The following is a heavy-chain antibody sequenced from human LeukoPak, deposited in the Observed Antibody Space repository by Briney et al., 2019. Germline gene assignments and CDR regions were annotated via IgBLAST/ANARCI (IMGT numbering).Heavy chain of an antibody. Sequence: PSQTLSLTCTVSGGSISSGGYYWSWIRQHPGKGLEWIGYIYYSGSTYYNPSLKSRVTMSVDTSKNQFSLKLSSVTAADTAVYYCARTRTVVPAASTNWFDPWGQGTLVTVSS. V-gene: IGHV4-31*03. CDR2: IYYSGST. J-gene: IGHJ5*02. D-gene: IGHD2-2*01. CDR1: GGSISSGGYY. CDR3: ARTRTVVPAASTNWFDP.